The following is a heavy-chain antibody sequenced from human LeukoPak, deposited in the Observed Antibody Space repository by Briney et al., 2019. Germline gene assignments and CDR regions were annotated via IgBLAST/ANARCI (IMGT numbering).Heavy chain of an antibody. V-gene: IGHV3-33*01. CDR3: ARDPYSSSWYRLSYYYYGMDV. Sequence: GGSLRLSCAASGFTFSSYGMHWVRQAPGKGLEWVAVIWYDGSNKYYADSMKGRLTISRDNSKNTLYLQMNSLRAEDTAVYYCARDPYSSSWYRLSYYYYGMDVWGQGTTVTVSS. D-gene: IGHD6-13*01. CDR2: IWYDGSNK. J-gene: IGHJ6*02. CDR1: GFTFSSYG.